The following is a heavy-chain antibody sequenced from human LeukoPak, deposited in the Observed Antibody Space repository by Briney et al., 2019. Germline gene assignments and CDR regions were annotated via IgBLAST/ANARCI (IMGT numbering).Heavy chain of an antibody. J-gene: IGHJ4*02. CDR3: ARDIIVDIVATIMYVDS. CDR1: GFTFSSYS. V-gene: IGHV3-21*01. Sequence: GGSLRLSCAASGFTFSSYSMNWVRQAPGKGLEWVSSISSSSSYIYYADSVKGRFTISRDNAKNSLYLQMNSLRAEDTAVYYCARDIIVDIVATIMYVDSWGQGTMVTVSS. D-gene: IGHD5-12*01. CDR2: ISSSSSYI.